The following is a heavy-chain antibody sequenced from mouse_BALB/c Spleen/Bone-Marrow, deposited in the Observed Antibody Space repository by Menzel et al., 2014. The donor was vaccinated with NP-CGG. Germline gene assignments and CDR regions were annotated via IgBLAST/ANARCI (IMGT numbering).Heavy chain of an antibody. D-gene: IGHD2-3*01. V-gene: IGHV1-69*02. CDR3: ARGGYFYFDY. CDR2: IDPSDSET. CDR1: GYTFTSYW. J-gene: IGHJ2*01. Sequence: QVQLKQSGAELVKPGAPVKLSCKASGYTFTSYWMNWVKQRPGRGLEWIGRIDPSDSETHYNQKFKDKATLTVDKSSSTAYIQLSSLTSEDSAVYYCARGGYFYFDYWGQGTTLTVSS.